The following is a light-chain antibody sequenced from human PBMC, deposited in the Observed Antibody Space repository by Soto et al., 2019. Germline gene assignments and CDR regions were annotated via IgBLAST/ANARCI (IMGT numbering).Light chain of an antibody. CDR1: KEVASYNR. J-gene: IGLJ2*01. V-gene: IGLV2-18*01. CDR2: DVT. CDR3: GLYTIAETVV. Sequence: QSVLTQPPSVSGSHGQSVTISCTGTKEVASYNRVSWYQQTPGTSPKLLIYDVTKRASGISDRFSGSKSGNTASLTISGLHTDDEGDYYCGLYTIAETVVLGGGTKLTVL.